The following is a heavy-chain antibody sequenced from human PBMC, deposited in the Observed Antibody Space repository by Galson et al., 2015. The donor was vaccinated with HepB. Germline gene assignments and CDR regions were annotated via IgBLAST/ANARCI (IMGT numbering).Heavy chain of an antibody. CDR3: ARDHGYGPRSPYYYYGMDL. D-gene: IGHD5-18*01. CDR2: IIPIFGTA. CDR1: GGTFSSYA. J-gene: IGHJ6*02. Sequence: SVKVSCKASGGTFSSYAISWVRQAPGQGLEWMGGIIPIFGTANYAQKFQGRATITADKSTSTAYMELSSLRSEDTAVYYCARDHGYGPRSPYYYYGMDLWGQGTTVTVSS. V-gene: IGHV1-69*06.